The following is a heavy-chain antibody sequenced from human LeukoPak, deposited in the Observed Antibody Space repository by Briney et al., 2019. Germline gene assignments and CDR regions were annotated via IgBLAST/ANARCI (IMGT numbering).Heavy chain of an antibody. D-gene: IGHD2-8*01. CDR1: GYSFTTFD. CDR3: ARGVNAGMDV. J-gene: IGHJ6*02. CDR2: MSPRNGNT. Sequence: ASVKVSCKGSGYSFTTFDISWVRQTTGQGPEWMGWMSPRNGNTGYAQMFQDRVTMTRDTSINTAYMELTSLRSDDTAVYYCARGVNAGMDVWGQGTTVTVSS. V-gene: IGHV1-8*01.